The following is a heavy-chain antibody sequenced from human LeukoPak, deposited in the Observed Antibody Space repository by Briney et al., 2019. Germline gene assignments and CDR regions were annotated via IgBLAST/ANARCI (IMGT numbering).Heavy chain of an antibody. J-gene: IGHJ6*03. Sequence: GGSLRLSCAASGFTFSSYAMSWLRQAPGRGLEWVSSIGGSGYSTYYADSVKGRFTISRDNSKNTLYLQMNSLRAEDTAVYYCAKVKPTDRPRGGYYYMDVWGKGTTVTVSS. CDR2: IGGSGYST. CDR3: AKVKPTDRPRGGYYYMDV. D-gene: IGHD4-11*01. CDR1: GFTFSSYA. V-gene: IGHV3-23*01.